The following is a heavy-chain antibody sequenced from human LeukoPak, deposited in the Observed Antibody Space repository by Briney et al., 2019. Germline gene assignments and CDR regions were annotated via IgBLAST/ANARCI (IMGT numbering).Heavy chain of an antibody. J-gene: IGHJ6*03. Sequence: SETLSLTCSVSGGSISSYYWSWLRQPPGKGLEWIGYIYYSGSTNYNPSLRSRVTISVDTSKNQFSLKLNSVTAADTAVYCCARGSYPYYYYMDVWGKGTTVTVSS. CDR1: GGSISSYY. CDR3: ARGSYPYYYYMDV. V-gene: IGHV4-59*01. CDR2: IYYSGST.